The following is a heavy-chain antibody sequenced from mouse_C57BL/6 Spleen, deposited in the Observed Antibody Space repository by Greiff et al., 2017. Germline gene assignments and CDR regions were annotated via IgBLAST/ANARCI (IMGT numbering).Heavy chain of an antibody. J-gene: IGHJ4*01. CDR3: ARVITRDYARDY. CDR1: GYTFTSYW. D-gene: IGHD1-1*01. Sequence: QVQLQQPGAELVMPGASVKLSCKASGYTFTSYWMHWVKQRPGQGLEWIGEIDPSDSYTNYNQKFKGKSTLTVDKSSSTAYMQLSSLTSEDSAVYYCARVITRDYARDYWGQGTSVTVSS. CDR2: IDPSDSYT. V-gene: IGHV1-69*01.